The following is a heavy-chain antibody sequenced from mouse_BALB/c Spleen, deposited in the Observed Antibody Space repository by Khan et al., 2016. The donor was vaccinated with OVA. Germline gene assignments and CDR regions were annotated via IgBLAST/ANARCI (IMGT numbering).Heavy chain of an antibody. CDR2: IYPGTDNT. CDR1: GYTFTSYW. D-gene: IGHD3-2*02. J-gene: IGHJ2*01. V-gene: IGHV1-76*01. CDR3: ARGEALYYFDY. Sequence: VELVESGAELVRPGASVKLSCKTSGYTFTSYWIHWVKQRSGQGLEWIARIYPGTDNTYYNDKIKDKATLTADKSSSTFYMQLSSLKSEDSAVYSCARGEALYYFDYWGQGTTLTVSS.